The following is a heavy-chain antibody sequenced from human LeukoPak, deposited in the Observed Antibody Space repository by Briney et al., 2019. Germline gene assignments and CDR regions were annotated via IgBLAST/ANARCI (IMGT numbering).Heavy chain of an antibody. D-gene: IGHD3-10*01. CDR1: GFTFSSYW. CDR3: ARDHSQYYYGSGSSYDY. CDR2: IKQDGSEK. Sequence: GGSLRLSCAASGFTFSSYWMSWVRQAPGKGLEWVANIKQDGSEKYYVDSVKGRFTISRDNAKNSLYLQMNSLRAEDTAVYYCARDHSQYYYGSGSSYDYGGQGTLVTVSS. J-gene: IGHJ4*02. V-gene: IGHV3-7*01.